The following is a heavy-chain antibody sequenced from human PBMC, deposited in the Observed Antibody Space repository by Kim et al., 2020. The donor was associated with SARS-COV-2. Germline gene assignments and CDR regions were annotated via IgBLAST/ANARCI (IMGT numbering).Heavy chain of an antibody. CDR3: AAFGYSGSYRLDY. CDR2: IVVGSGNT. V-gene: IGHV1-58*01. D-gene: IGHD1-26*01. Sequence: SVKVSCKASGFTFTSSAVQWVRQARGQRLEWIGWIVVGSGNTNYAQKFQERVTITRDMSTSTAYMELSSLRSEDTAVYYCAAFGYSGSYRLDYWGQGTLVTVSS. CDR1: GFTFTSSA. J-gene: IGHJ4*02.